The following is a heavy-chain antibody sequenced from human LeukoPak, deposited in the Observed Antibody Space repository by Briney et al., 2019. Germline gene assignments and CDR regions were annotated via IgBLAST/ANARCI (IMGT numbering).Heavy chain of an antibody. CDR1: GVSINSGGYY. Sequence: PSQTLSLTCAVSGVSINSGGYYWSWIRQPPGKGLEWIGEINHSGSTNYNPSLKSRVTISVDTSKNQFSLKLSSVTAADTAVYYCARGQVGRAGTFRIWAYFDHWGQGTLVIVSS. CDR3: ARGQVGRAGTFRIWAYFDH. CDR2: INHSGST. J-gene: IGHJ4*02. D-gene: IGHD6-19*01. V-gene: IGHV4-34*01.